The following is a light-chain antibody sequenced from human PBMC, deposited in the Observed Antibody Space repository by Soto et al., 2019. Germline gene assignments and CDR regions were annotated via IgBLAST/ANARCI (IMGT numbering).Light chain of an antibody. CDR3: QQCYSSPHT. J-gene: IGKJ3*01. CDR1: QSITNY. CDR2: GAS. V-gene: IGKV1-39*01. Sequence: DIEMTQSPGTLSVSAGERVTITCRASQSITNYLTWYQQKPGQPPRLLIYGASTRPTCVPARFSGSGSGTDFTLAISSLQSEDFATYFCQQCYSSPHTFGRGTKVDIK.